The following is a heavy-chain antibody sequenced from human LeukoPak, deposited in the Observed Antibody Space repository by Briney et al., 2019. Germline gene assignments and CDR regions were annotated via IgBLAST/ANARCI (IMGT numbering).Heavy chain of an antibody. J-gene: IGHJ4*02. CDR1: GGSISSYY. Sequence: SETLSLTCTVSGGSISSYYWSWIRRPPGKGLEWIGYIYTSGSTNYNPSLKSRVTISVDTSKNQFSLKLSSVTAADTAVYYCARHRPLFSGTDYYFDYWGQGTLVTVSS. V-gene: IGHV4-4*09. D-gene: IGHD1-1*01. CDR3: ARHRPLFSGTDYYFDY. CDR2: IYTSGST.